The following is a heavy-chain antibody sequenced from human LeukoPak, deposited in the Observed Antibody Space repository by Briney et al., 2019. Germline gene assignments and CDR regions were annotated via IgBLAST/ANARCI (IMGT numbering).Heavy chain of an antibody. CDR3: AKDAYSSSWYYFDY. D-gene: IGHD6-13*01. CDR1: GFTFCSYS. V-gene: IGHV3-21*04. CDR2: ISSSSSYI. J-gene: IGHJ4*02. Sequence: PGGSLRLSCAASGFTFCSYSMNWVRQAPGKGLEWVSSISSSSSYIYYADSVKGRFTISRDNAKNSLYLQMNSLRAEDTAVYYCAKDAYSSSWYYFDYWGQGTLVTVSS.